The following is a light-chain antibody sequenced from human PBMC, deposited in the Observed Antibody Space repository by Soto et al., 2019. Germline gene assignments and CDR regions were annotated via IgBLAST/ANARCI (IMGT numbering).Light chain of an antibody. Sequence: DIQMTQSPSTLSASVGDRVTITCRASQTVSTWLAWYQQKPGKAPKLLIYDASILDGGVPSRFSGRGSGTQFTLTISSLQPDDFATYYCQQDNNYWTFGQGTKVEIK. CDR1: QTVSTW. CDR2: DAS. J-gene: IGKJ1*01. CDR3: QQDNNYWT. V-gene: IGKV1-5*01.